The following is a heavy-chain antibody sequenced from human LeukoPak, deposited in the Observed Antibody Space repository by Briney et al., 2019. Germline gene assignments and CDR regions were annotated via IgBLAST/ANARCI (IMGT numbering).Heavy chain of an antibody. CDR3: AKDISGSSGWYYFDY. CDR2: IWYDGSNK. CDR1: GFTFSSYG. J-gene: IGHJ4*02. Sequence: GRSLRLSCAASGFTFSSYGMHWVRQAPGKGLEWVAVIWYDGSNKYYADSVKGRFTISRDNSKNTLYLQMNSLRAEDTAVYYCAKDISGSSGWYYFDYWGQGTLVTVSS. V-gene: IGHV3-33*06. D-gene: IGHD6-19*01.